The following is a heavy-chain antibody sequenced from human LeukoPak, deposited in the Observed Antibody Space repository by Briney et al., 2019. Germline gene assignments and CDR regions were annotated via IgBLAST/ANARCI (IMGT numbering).Heavy chain of an antibody. J-gene: IGHJ4*02. V-gene: IGHV3-7*01. CDR2: IKQDGSET. CDR3: PRDGDYIMPPFDY. CDR1: GFTFTRYW. Sequence: PGGSLRLSCAASGFTFTRYWMSWVRQAPGKGLEWVANIKQDGSETHYVDSVKGRFTISRDNARNSVYLQMNSLSDDDTAVYYCPRDGDYIMPPFDYWGQGILVTVSS. D-gene: IGHD4-17*01.